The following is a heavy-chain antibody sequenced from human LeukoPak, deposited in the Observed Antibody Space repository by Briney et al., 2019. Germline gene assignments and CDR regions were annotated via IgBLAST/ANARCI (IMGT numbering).Heavy chain of an antibody. CDR2: IYTSGST. V-gene: IGHV4-61*02. J-gene: IGHJ4*02. CDR1: GGSISSGSYY. D-gene: IGHD6-13*01. CDR3: ARVAAGTVMNYFDY. Sequence: TLSLTCTVSGGSISSGSYYWSWIRQPAGKGLEWIGRIYTSGSTNYNPSLKSRVTISVDTSKNQFSLKLSSVTAADTAVYYCARVAAGTVMNYFDYWGQGTLVTVSS.